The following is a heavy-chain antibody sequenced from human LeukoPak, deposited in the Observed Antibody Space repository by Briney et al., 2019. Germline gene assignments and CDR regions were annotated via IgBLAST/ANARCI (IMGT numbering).Heavy chain of an antibody. CDR1: GFTFSSYW. J-gene: IGHJ4*02. Sequence: GGSLRPSCAASGFTFSSYWMHWVRQAPGKGLVWVSRINTDGSSTSYADSVKGRFTISRDNAKNTLYLQMNSLRAEDTAVYYCARDTMYSDFDYWGQGTLVTVSS. V-gene: IGHV3-74*01. CDR2: INTDGSST. D-gene: IGHD2-21*01. CDR3: ARDTMYSDFDY.